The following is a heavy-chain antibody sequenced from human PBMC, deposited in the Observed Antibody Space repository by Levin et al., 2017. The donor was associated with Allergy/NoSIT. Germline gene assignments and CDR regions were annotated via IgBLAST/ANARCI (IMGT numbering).Heavy chain of an antibody. J-gene: IGHJ3*02. CDR2: IKQDGSEK. V-gene: IGHV3-7*04. Sequence: GGSLRLSCAASGFTFSSYWMSWVRQAPGKGLEWVANIKQDGSEKYYVDSVKGRFTISRDNAKNSLYLQMNSLRAEDTAVYYCARDQKGQWLGRGYNAFDIWGQGTMVTVSS. D-gene: IGHD6-19*01. CDR1: GFTFSSYW. CDR3: ARDQKGQWLGRGYNAFDI.